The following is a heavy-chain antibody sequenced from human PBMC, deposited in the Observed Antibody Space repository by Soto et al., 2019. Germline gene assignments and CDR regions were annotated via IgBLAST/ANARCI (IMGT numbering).Heavy chain of an antibody. CDR1: GFTFNNYA. D-gene: IGHD3-3*01. CDR2: IGAGVDET. J-gene: IGHJ6*01. Sequence: EVHLLESGGDLVQPGGSLRLSCAASGFTFNNYAMTWVRQAPGKGLEWVSSIGAGVDETHYADSVKGRFTISRDSSRTTLYLQMNTLRADDTAIYYCVKDWSGTKCPCMDVWGQGTTVTVSS. V-gene: IGHV3-23*01. CDR3: VKDWSGTKCPCMDV.